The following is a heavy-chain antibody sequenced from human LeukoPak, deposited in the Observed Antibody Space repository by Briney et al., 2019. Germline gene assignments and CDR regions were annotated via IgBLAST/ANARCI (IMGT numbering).Heavy chain of an antibody. CDR1: GFTFSSYA. CDR2: INHSGST. CDR3: ARADYSSGWYGHFDY. D-gene: IGHD6-19*01. V-gene: IGHV4-34*01. J-gene: IGHJ4*02. Sequence: SGGSLRLSCAGSGFTFSSYAMSWVRQAPGKGLEWVGEINHSGSTNYNPSLKSRVTISVDTSKNQFSLKLSSVTAADTAVYYCARADYSSGWYGHFDYWGQGTLVTVSS.